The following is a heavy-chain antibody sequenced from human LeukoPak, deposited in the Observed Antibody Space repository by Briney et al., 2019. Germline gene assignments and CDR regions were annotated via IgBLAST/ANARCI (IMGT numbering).Heavy chain of an antibody. Sequence: ASVKVSCKVSGYTLTELSMHWVRQAPGKGLEWMGGFDPEDGETIYAQKFQGRVTMTEDTSTDTAYMELSSLRPEDAAVYYCATDIYWRSGYYSDYWGQGTLVTVSS. CDR2: FDPEDGET. J-gene: IGHJ4*02. CDR3: ATDIYWRSGYYSDY. V-gene: IGHV1-24*01. D-gene: IGHD3-22*01. CDR1: GYTLTELS.